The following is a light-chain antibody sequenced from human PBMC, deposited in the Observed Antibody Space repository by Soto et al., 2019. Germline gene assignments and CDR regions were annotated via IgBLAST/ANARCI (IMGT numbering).Light chain of an antibody. CDR1: SSDVGSYNL. CDR3: CSYAGSSTFYVV. CDR2: EGS. Sequence: QSVLTQPASVSGSPGQSITISCTGTSSDVGSYNLVSWYQQHPGKAPKLMIYEGSKRPSGVSNRFSGSKSGNTASLTISGLQAEDEADYCCCSYAGSSTFYVVFGGGTKLTVL. J-gene: IGLJ2*01. V-gene: IGLV2-23*03.